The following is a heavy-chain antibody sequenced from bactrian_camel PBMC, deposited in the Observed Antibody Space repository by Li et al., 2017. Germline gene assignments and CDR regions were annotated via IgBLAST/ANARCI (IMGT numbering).Heavy chain of an antibody. V-gene: IGHV3S9*01. D-gene: IGHD1*01. CDR1: TGTFRSAC. J-gene: IGHJ4*01. Sequence: HVQLVESGGGSAQAGGSLRLSCAARTGTFRSACMGWIRQVSGKEREGVASIDSDGETTYTDSVKGRFTISQDSTKSTVYLQMNSLKPEDTATYYCAAQFLEASCAVVHAIDNWGQGTQVTVS. CDR2: IDSDGET. CDR3: AAQFLEASCAVVHAIDN.